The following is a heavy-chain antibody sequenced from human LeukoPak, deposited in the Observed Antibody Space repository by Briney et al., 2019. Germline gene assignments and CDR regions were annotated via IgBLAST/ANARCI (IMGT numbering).Heavy chain of an antibody. CDR2: IYHSGST. CDR3: ARVAVYDSSGHYFDY. J-gene: IGHJ4*02. D-gene: IGHD3-22*01. CDR1: GGSISSGGYS. Sequence: SQTLSLTCAVSGGSISSGGYSWSWIRQPPRKGLEWIGYIYHSGSTYYNPSLKSRVTISVDRSKNQFSLKLSSVTAADTAVYYCARVAVYDSSGHYFDYWGQGTLVTVSS. V-gene: IGHV4-30-2*01.